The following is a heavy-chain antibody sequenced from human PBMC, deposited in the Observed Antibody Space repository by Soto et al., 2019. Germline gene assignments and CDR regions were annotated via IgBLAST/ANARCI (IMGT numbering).Heavy chain of an antibody. V-gene: IGHV4-34*01. CDR1: VGSFSGYY. CDR3: ARYYDSGPLAAFDF. J-gene: IGHJ4*02. CDR2: INHSGST. Sequence: SEKLSLTCSVYVGSFSGYYWSWIRQPPGKGLEWIGEINHSGSTNYNPSLKSRVTISVDTSKNQFSLKLSSVTAADTAVYYCARYYDSGPLAAFDFRGQGSLVIVSS. D-gene: IGHD3-22*01.